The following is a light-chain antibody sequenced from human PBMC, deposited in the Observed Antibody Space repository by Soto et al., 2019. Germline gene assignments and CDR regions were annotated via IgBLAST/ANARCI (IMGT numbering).Light chain of an antibody. CDR3: QQRSNWPPIT. CDR1: QSVSSSN. Sequence: IVLPHSPATLSLSPWKRANSFFRCIQSVSSSNLAWYQQKRGQSPRLLIYGASSRATGIPARFSGSGSGTDFTLTISSLEPEDFAVYYCQQRSNWPPITFGQGTRLEIK. CDR2: GAS. V-gene: IGKV3D-20*02. J-gene: IGKJ5*01.